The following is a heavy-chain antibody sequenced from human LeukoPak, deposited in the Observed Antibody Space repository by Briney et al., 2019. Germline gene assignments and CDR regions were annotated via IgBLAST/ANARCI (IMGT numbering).Heavy chain of an antibody. V-gene: IGHV3-7*01. D-gene: IGHD3-22*01. CDR3: ARADYYDSSPNLDY. CDR2: IKQDGSEK. J-gene: IGHJ4*02. Sequence: GESLKISCKGSGYSFTSYWMSWVRQAPGKGLEWVANIKQDGSEKYYVDSVKGRFTISRDNAKNSLYLQMNSLRAEDTAVYYCARADYYDSSPNLDYWGQGTLVTVSS. CDR1: GYSFTSYW.